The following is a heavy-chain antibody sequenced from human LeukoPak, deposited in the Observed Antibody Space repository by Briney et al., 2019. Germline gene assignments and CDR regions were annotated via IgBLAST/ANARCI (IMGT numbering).Heavy chain of an antibody. Sequence: GGSLRLSCAASGFTFSSYAMSWVRQAPGKGLEWVSGISGTSGTTYYADSVKGRFTISRDNSKNTLYLQMSSLRAEDTAVYYCANHNYGDPFDYWGQGTLVTVSS. V-gene: IGHV3-23*01. CDR1: GFTFSSYA. CDR3: ANHNYGDPFDY. J-gene: IGHJ4*02. D-gene: IGHD4-17*01. CDR2: ISGTSGTT.